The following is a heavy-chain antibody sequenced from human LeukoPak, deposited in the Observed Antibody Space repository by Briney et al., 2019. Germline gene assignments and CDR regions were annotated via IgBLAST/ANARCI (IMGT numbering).Heavy chain of an antibody. CDR1: GYTFTGYY. CDR3: ASLKNYYDSSGYLVTDAFDI. Sequence: ASVKVSCKASGYTFTGYYMHWVRQAPGQGLEWMGWISGYNGNTNYAQKLQGRVTMTTDTSTSTAYMELRSLKSDDTAVYYCASLKNYYDSSGYLVTDAFDIWGQGTMVTVSS. J-gene: IGHJ3*02. D-gene: IGHD3-22*01. CDR2: ISGYNGNT. V-gene: IGHV1-18*04.